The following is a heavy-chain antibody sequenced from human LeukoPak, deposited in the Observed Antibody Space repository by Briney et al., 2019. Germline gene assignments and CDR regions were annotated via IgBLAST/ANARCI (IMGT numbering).Heavy chain of an antibody. CDR1: GFTFSSYW. CDR3: AGGGTYDYVWGSYTAFDI. D-gene: IGHD3-16*01. J-gene: IGHJ3*02. CDR2: IKQDGSEK. V-gene: IGHV3-7*04. Sequence: PGGSLRLSCAASGFTFSSYWMIWVRQAPGKGLEWVANIKQDGSEKYYVDSVKGRFSISRDNAKNSLYLQMNSVRAEDTAVYYCAGGGTYDYVWGSYTAFDIWGQGTMVTVSS.